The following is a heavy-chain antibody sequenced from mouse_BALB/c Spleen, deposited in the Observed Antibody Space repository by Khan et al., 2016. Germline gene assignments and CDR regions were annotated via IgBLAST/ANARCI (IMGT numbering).Heavy chain of an antibody. J-gene: IGHJ4*01. Sequence: EVQLLESGGGLVQPGGSLKLSCAASGFDFSRYWMSWVRQAPGEGLEWIGEINPDSSTINYTPSLKDKFIISRDNAKNTLYLQMSKVRSEDTALYYCARHGYYAMDYWGQGTSVTVSS. CDR3: ARHGYYAMDY. CDR1: GFDFSRYW. CDR2: INPDSSTI. V-gene: IGHV4-1*02.